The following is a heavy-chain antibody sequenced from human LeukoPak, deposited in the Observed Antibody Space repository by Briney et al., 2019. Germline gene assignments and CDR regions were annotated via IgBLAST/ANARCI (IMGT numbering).Heavy chain of an antibody. V-gene: IGHV4-59*12. J-gene: IGHJ6*03. CDR3: AREGRYRYGYNEYHLYMDI. CDR1: GGSISSYY. D-gene: IGHD5-18*01. Sequence: SETLSLTCGVSGGSISSYYWSWIRQSPGKGLEWIGYIYYDGSTNYNPSLRGRVTISVDTPKNQFSLKLSSVTAAETAVYYCAREGRYRYGYNEYHLYMDIWGKGTMVTVSS. CDR2: IYYDGST.